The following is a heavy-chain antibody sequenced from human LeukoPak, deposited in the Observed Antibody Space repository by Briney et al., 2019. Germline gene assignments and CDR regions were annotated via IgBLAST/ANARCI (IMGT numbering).Heavy chain of an antibody. J-gene: IGHJ4*02. CDR1: GYSISSGDY. CDR2: IFHRGNT. D-gene: IGHD2-21*01. V-gene: IGHV4-38-2*01. CDR3: ARHASCGDDCYTYYFDY. Sequence: PSETLSLTCAVSGYSISSGDYWGWIRQPPGKGLEWIGKIFHRGNTNYNPSLKSRVTISLDTSKNQFSLKLSSVTAADTAVFYCARHASCGDDCYTYYFDYWGQGTLVTVSS.